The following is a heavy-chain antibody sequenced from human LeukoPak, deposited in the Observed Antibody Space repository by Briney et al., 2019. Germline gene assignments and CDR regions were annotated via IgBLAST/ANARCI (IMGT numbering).Heavy chain of an antibody. J-gene: IGHJ3*02. CDR2: ISGSGGST. CDR1: GFTFSSYA. Sequence: GGSLRLSCAASGFTFSSYAMSWVRQAPGKGLEWVSAISGSGGSTYYADSVKGRFTISRDNSKNTLYLQMNSLRAEDTAVYYCAKGVVVVAARGVAFYIWGQGTMVTVSS. D-gene: IGHD2-15*01. CDR3: AKGVVVVAARGVAFYI. V-gene: IGHV3-23*01.